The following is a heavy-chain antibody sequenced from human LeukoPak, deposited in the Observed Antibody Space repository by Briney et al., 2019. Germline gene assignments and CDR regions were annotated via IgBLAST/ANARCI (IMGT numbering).Heavy chain of an antibody. J-gene: IGHJ3*02. Sequence: GASVTVSCKASGGTFSSYAISWVRQAPGQGLEWMGGIIPIFGTANYAQKFQSRVTITADESTSTAYMELSSLRSEDTAVYYCARRPSIVATIDDAFDIWGQGTMVTVSS. CDR3: ARRPSIVATIDDAFDI. CDR2: IIPIFGTA. CDR1: GGTFSSYA. V-gene: IGHV1-69*13. D-gene: IGHD5-12*01.